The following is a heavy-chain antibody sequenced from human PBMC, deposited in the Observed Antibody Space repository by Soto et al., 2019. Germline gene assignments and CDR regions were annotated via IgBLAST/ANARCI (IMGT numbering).Heavy chain of an antibody. D-gene: IGHD6-19*01. Sequence: GASVKVSCKASGYTFTTYDISWVRQATGQGLEWMGWMNPYSGNTGYAQKFQGRVTVTRNTSISTVYMELSGLRPDDTAVYYCAKDLGKYSSGWPIENHFDYWGQGTLVTVSS. J-gene: IGHJ4*02. V-gene: IGHV1-8*01. CDR1: GYTFTTYD. CDR2: MNPYSGNT. CDR3: AKDLGKYSSGWPIENHFDY.